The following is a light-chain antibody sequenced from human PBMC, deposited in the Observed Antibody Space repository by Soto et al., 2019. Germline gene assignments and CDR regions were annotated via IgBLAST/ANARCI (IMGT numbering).Light chain of an antibody. J-gene: IGKJ1*01. V-gene: IGKV1-39*01. CDR3: LQYNSYPRT. CDR2: AAS. CDR1: QSIINF. Sequence: DILVTQSPPSLSAPVGDRVTITCRTSQSIINFLNWYQQKPGKAPDLLIYAASTLQSGVPSRFSGSGSGTDFTLTISSLQPEDSATYYCLQYNSYPRTFGQGTKVDIK.